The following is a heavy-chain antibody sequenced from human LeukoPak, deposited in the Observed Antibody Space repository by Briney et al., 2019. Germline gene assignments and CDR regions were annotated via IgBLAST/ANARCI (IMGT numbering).Heavy chain of an antibody. CDR3: ARGFDGADSFPRFFDW. V-gene: IGHV3-30*04. J-gene: IGHJ4*02. CDR1: GFTFTHYA. D-gene: IGHD2-21*01. Sequence: GTSLRLSCTASGFTFTHYAFHWARQAPGKGLEWVAVISTDGRTEKYADSVQGRFSVSRDNSDNTLFLQMNSLRVEDTALYYCARGFDGADSFPRFFDWWGLGTRVTVSS. CDR2: ISTDGRTE.